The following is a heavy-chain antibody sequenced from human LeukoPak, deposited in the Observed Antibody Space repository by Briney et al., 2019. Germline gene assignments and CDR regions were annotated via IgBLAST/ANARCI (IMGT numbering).Heavy chain of an antibody. J-gene: IGHJ4*02. V-gene: IGHV3-23*01. CDR2: IFASGDRT. CDR1: GLTFSSYA. D-gene: IGHD1-26*01. Sequence: GGSLRLSCAASGLTFSSYAMTWVRQAPGKGLEWVSTIFASGDRTYYTDSVKGRFTISRDNSKNTLYLQMNSLRADDTAVYYCASSPVGAPDYWGQGTLVTVSS. CDR3: ASSPVGAPDY.